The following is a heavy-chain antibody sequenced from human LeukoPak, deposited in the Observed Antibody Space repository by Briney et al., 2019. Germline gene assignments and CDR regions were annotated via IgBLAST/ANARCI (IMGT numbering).Heavy chain of an antibody. V-gene: IGHV3-74*01. CDR3: ARSGNYYYYYYMDV. D-gene: IGHD1-14*01. J-gene: IGHJ6*03. CDR1: GFTFSSYW. CDR2: INSDGSST. Sequence: GGSLRLSCAASGFTFSSYWMHWVRQAPGKGLVWVSRINSDGSSTSYADSVKGRFTITRDNAKNTLYLQMNSLRAEDTAVYYCARSGNYYYYYYMDVWGKGTTVTVSS.